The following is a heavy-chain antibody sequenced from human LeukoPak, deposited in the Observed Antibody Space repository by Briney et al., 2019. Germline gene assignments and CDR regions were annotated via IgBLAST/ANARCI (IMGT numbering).Heavy chain of an antibody. CDR2: ISSSSSYI. CDR3: ARVSCGGDCYSYFDF. Sequence: GGSLRLSCAASGFTFSSYSMNWVRQAPGKGLEWVSSISSSSSYIYYADSVKGRFTISRDNAKHSLYLQMNSLRAGDTAVYYCARVSCGGDCYSYFDFWGQGTLVTVSS. V-gene: IGHV3-21*01. J-gene: IGHJ4*02. D-gene: IGHD2-21*02. CDR1: GFTFSSYS.